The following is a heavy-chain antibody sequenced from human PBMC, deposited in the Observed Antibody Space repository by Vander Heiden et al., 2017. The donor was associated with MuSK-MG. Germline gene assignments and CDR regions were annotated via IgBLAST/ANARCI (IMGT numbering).Heavy chain of an antibody. J-gene: IGHJ4*02. V-gene: IGHV3-23*01. CDR1: GFTFNNNA. CDR2: ISGSGGNT. D-gene: IGHD3-3*01. CDR3: AKEYSGFWSGYAN. Sequence: EVQLLESGGGSVQPGGSLRLSCAASGFTFNNNAMSWVRQAPGKGLEWVSSISGSGGNTYYADSVRGRFTISRDSSRNTVFLQMNSLRADDTAIYYCAKEYSGFWSGYANWGQGTLVTVSS.